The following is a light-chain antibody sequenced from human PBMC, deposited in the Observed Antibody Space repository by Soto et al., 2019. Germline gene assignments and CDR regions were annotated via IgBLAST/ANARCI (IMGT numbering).Light chain of an antibody. V-gene: IGKV3-11*01. J-gene: IGKJ4*01. Sequence: DIVLTQSPATLSLSPGERATLSCRARQTVSTYLSWYQHKPGQAPRLLIYGASNRATGIPARFSGSGSGTDFTLTISSLEPEDSAVYYCQQRYNWLTFGGGTRVEIK. CDR2: GAS. CDR1: QTVSTY. CDR3: QQRYNWLT.